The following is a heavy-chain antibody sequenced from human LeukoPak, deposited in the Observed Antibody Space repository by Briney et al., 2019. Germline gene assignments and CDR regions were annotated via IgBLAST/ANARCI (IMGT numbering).Heavy chain of an antibody. CDR3: ARLNYDFWSGYYGAIDY. J-gene: IGHJ4*02. Sequence: ASVKVSCKASGYTFTGYYLHWVRHTPGQGLEWMGWINPNSGGTNYAQKFQGRVTMTRDTSISTAYMELSRLRSDDTAVYYCARLNYDFWSGYYGAIDYWGQGTLVTVSS. D-gene: IGHD3-3*01. CDR1: GYTFTGYY. CDR2: INPNSGGT. V-gene: IGHV1-2*02.